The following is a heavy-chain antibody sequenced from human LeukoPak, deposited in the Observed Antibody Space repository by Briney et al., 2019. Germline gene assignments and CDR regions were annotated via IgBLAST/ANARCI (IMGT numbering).Heavy chain of an antibody. D-gene: IGHD6-13*01. V-gene: IGHV1-2*04. CDR3: ARDRVSSSWPDY. CDR2: INPNSGGT. J-gene: IGHJ4*02. CDR1: GYTFTGYY. Sequence: ASVKVSCKASGYTFTGYYMHWVRQAPGQGLEWMGWINPNSGGTNYAQKFQGWVTMTRDTSISTAYMELSRLRSDDTAVYYCARDRVSSSWPDYWGQGTLVTVSS.